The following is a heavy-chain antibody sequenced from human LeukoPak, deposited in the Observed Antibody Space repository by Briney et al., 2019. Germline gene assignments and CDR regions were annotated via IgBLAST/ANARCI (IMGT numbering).Heavy chain of an antibody. V-gene: IGHV3-21*01. J-gene: IGHJ4*02. CDR2: ISHSGRYI. CDR1: GFTFSTYS. Sequence: GGSLRLSCAASGFTFSTYSMNWVRQAPGKGLEWVSSISHSGRYIFYADSVKGRFTVSRDNAKNSLYLRMNSLRAEDTAVYSCAKKIAVSSVDLSASDYWGQGTLVTVSS. D-gene: IGHD6-19*01. CDR3: AKKIAVSSVDLSASDY.